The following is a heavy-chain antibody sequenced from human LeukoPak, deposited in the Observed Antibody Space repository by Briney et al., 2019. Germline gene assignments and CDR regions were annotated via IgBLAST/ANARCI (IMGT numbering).Heavy chain of an antibody. V-gene: IGHV1-2*02. D-gene: IGHD6-6*01. CDR2: INPNSGGT. CDR1: GYTFTGYY. CDR3: ARPLGPASIAPYGMDV. Sequence: ASVKVSCKASGYTFTGYYMHWVRQAPGQGLEWMGWINPNSGGTNSAQKFQGRVTMTRDASISTAYMDLSRLRSDDTAVYYCARPLGPASIAPYGMDVWGQGTTVTVSS. J-gene: IGHJ6*02.